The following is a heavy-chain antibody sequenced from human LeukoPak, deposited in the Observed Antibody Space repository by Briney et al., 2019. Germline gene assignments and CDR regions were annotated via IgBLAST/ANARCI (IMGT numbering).Heavy chain of an antibody. Sequence: GSLRLSCAASGFTFSSYAMHWVRQAPGKGLEWVSIISYDGSNKHYADSVKGRFTISRDNSKNTLYLQMNNLRAEDTAVYYCARWLQLGYYFDHWGQGTLVTVSS. CDR1: GFTFSSYA. J-gene: IGHJ4*02. D-gene: IGHD5-24*01. CDR3: ARWLQLGYYFDH. V-gene: IGHV3-30*04. CDR2: ISYDGSNK.